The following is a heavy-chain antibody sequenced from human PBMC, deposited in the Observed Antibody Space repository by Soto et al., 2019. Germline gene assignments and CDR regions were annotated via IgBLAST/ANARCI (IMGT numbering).Heavy chain of an antibody. CDR2: INHSGST. D-gene: IGHD3-3*01. Sequence: PSETLSLTCAVYGGSFSGYYWSWIRQPPGKGLEWIGEINHSGSTNYNPSLKSRVTISVDTSKNQFSLKLSSVTAADTAVYYCARGRVAIFGVVTLYNWFDPWRQGTLVTVSS. CDR3: ARGRVAIFGVVTLYNWFDP. J-gene: IGHJ5*02. CDR1: GGSFSGYY. V-gene: IGHV4-34*01.